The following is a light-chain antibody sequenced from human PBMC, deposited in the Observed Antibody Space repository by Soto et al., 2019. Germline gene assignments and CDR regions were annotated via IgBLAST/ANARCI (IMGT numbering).Light chain of an antibody. CDR1: QSVSSY. V-gene: IGKV3-11*01. CDR2: DAS. J-gene: IGKJ5*01. Sequence: EIVLTQSPATLSLSPGERATLSCRASQSVSSYLAWYQQKPGQAPRLLIYDASNRATGIPARFSGSGSGTDFXLXISSLEPEDFAVYYCLQRSNWPPITFGQGTRLEIK. CDR3: LQRSNWPPIT.